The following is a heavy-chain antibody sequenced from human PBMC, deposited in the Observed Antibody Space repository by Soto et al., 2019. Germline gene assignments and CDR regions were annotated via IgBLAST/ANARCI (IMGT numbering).Heavy chain of an antibody. D-gene: IGHD5-12*01. CDR1: GFTFSSYS. CDR3: ARGRRWLQLWLYYYYGMDV. CDR2: ISSSSSTI. Sequence: GGSLRLSCAASGFTFSSYSMNWVRQAPGEGLEWVSYISSSSSTIYYADSVKGRFTISRDNAKNSLYLQMNSLRDEDTAVYYCARGRRWLQLWLYYYYGMDVWGQGTTVTVSS. V-gene: IGHV3-48*02. J-gene: IGHJ6*02.